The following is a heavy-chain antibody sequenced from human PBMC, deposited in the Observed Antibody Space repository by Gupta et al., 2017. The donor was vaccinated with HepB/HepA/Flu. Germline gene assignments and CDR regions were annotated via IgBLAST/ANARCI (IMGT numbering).Heavy chain of an antibody. D-gene: IGHD6-6*01. CDR1: GYTFTGYY. CDR2: INPKSGGA. Sequence: QVQLVQSGAEVKKPGASVKVSCKASGYTFTGYYVPWVRQAPGQGLEWMGWINPKSGGAEDAQKFQGRCTMTRDTSTSTAYMELSRLRSVDTAVYYCARSMAAPWAAFDYWGQGTLVTVSS. V-gene: IGHV1-2*02. J-gene: IGHJ4*02. CDR3: ARSMAAPWAAFDY.